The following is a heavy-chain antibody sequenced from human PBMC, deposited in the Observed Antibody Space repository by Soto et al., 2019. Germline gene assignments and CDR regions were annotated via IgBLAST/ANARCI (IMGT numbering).Heavy chain of an antibody. J-gene: IGHJ5*02. CDR3: ARDLIAVRPGWFDP. V-gene: IGHV1-18*01. Sequence: QVPLVQSGAEVKKPGASVKVSCKVSGYIFTTYGISWVRQAPGQGLEWMGWISAYNGDTNYAQSVQGRVTMTTDTTTNTAYMELRSLRSDDTAVYYCARDLIAVRPGWFDPWGQGTLVTVSS. CDR1: GYIFTTYG. D-gene: IGHD6-6*01. CDR2: ISAYNGDT.